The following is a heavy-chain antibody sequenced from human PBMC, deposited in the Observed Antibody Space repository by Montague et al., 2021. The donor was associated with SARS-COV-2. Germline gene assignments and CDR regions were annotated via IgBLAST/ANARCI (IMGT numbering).Heavy chain of an antibody. V-gene: IGHV4-59*08. CDR1: GGSISSYY. D-gene: IGHD2-15*01. CDR2: IYYSGST. J-gene: IGHJ5*02. CDR3: ARHRRAPYCSGGSCYSHPGGFDP. Sequence: SETLSLTCTVSGGSISSYYWSWIRQPPGKGLEWIGHIYYSGSTNYNPSLKSRAAISVDTSKNQFSLKLSSVTAADTAVYYCARHRRAPYCSGGSCYSHPGGFDPWGQGTLVTVSS.